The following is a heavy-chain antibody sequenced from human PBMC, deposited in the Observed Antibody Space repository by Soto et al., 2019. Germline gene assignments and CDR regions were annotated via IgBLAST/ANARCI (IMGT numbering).Heavy chain of an antibody. CDR1: GFSLGTSGLG. CDR2: IYWDGDK. CDR3: VRLLWFGELT. D-gene: IGHD3-10*01. Sequence: QITLKESGLTLGKPTKTLTWTCTFPGFSLGTSGLGLGWIRHPPGKALDWLALIYWDGDKRYSPSLKSRLTITKDTSKNQVVLTMTNMDPVDTATYYCVRLLWFGELTWGQGTLVTVSS. J-gene: IGHJ4*02. V-gene: IGHV2-5*02.